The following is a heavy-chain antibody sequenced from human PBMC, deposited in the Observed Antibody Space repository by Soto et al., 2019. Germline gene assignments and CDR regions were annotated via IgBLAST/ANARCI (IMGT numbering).Heavy chain of an antibody. CDR1: GGTFSSYA. D-gene: IGHD5-18*01. V-gene: IGHV1-69*13. J-gene: IGHJ4*02. Sequence: SVKVSCKASGGTFSSYAISWVRQAPGQGLEWMGGIIPIFGTANYAQKFQGRVTITADESTSTAYMELSSLRSEDTAVYYCARGPRGYSYGSIDYWGQGTLVTVSS. CDR3: ARGPRGYSYGSIDY. CDR2: IIPIFGTA.